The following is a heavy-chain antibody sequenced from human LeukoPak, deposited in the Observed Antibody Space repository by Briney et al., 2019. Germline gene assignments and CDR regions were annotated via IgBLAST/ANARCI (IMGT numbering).Heavy chain of an antibody. CDR1: GCTFSSYA. CDR2: IIPILGIA. Sequence: SVKVSCKASGCTFSSYAISWVRQAPGQGLEWMGRIIPILGIANYAQKFQGRVTITADKSTSTAYMELSSLRSEDTAVYYCARDASYYDSSGYLVDFDYWGQGTLVTVSS. J-gene: IGHJ4*02. CDR3: ARDASYYDSSGYLVDFDY. V-gene: IGHV1-69*04. D-gene: IGHD3-22*01.